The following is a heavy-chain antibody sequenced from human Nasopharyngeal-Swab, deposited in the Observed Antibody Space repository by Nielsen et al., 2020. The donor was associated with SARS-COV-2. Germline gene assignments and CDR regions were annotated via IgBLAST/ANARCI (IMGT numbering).Heavy chain of an antibody. J-gene: IGHJ4*02. Sequence: SETLSLTCTVSGDSISRSDDYWGWTRQNPGKGLEWFVSSYRSRTASAYYNPSLKSRVTISIVPSKNLFSLNLKSVTAADTAVYYCARIIRRRGCYSHVEYWGQGTLVTVSS. V-gene: IGHV4-39*07. CDR3: ARIIRRRGCYSHVEY. CDR1: GDSISRSDDY. CDR2: SYRSRTASA. D-gene: IGHD6-19*01.